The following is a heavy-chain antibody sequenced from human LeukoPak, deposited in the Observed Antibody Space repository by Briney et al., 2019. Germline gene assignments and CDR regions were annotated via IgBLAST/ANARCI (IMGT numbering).Heavy chain of an antibody. CDR2: INPPSTSI. D-gene: IGHD5/OR15-5a*01. CDR1: GFTFGDYY. CDR3: ARDLSTMTIPRFWYFDL. J-gene: IGHJ2*01. V-gene: IGHV3-11*04. Sequence: GGSLRLSCQTSGFTFGDYYMSWIRQAPGKGPEWLAFINPPSTSILYSDSVKGRFTISRDNTLKSVYLQMTSLRADDTATYFCARDLSTMTIPRFWYFDLWGRGTLVTVSS.